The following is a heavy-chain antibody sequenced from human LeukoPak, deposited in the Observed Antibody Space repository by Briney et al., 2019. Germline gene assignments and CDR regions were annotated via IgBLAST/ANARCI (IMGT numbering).Heavy chain of an antibody. CDR2: ISGSGGST. CDR3: ANVLRYFDWEYGMDV. V-gene: IGHV3-23*01. D-gene: IGHD3-9*01. Sequence: GGSLRLSCAASGFTFSSYAMSWVRQAPGKGLEWVSAISGSGGSTYYEDSVKGRFTISRDNSKNTLYLQMNSLRADDTAVYYCANVLRYFDWEYGMDVWGQGTTVTVSS. CDR1: GFTFSSYA. J-gene: IGHJ6*02.